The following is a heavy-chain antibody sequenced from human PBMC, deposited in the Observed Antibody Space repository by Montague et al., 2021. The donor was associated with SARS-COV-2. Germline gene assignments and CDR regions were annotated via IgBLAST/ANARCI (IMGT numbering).Heavy chain of an antibody. CDR2: IYYSGXT. V-gene: IGHV4-61*01. D-gene: IGHD3-9*01. CDR1: GGSVSSGSYY. CDR3: ATSLSGGYYDILTGYYSGYYYGMDV. Sequence: SETLSLTCTVSGGSVSSGSYYWSWIRQPPGKGLEWIGYIYYSGXTXYXXXXKXRVTISVDTSKNQFSLKLRSVTAADTAVYYCATSLSGGYYDILTGYYSGYYYGMDVWGQGTTVTVSS. J-gene: IGHJ6*02.